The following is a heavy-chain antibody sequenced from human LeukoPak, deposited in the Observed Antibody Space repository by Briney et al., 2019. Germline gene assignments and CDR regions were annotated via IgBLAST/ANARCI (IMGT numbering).Heavy chain of an antibody. J-gene: IGHJ4*02. Sequence: GSLRLSCAASEFTFSSYGMHWVGQAPGKGLEWVANIKQDGSEKYSVVSVKGRFPISRDNAKNSLYLQMNSLTAEDTAVYYCARVPPNTVTTLQYFDYWGQGTLVTVSS. CDR2: IKQDGSEK. CDR3: ARVPPNTVTTLQYFDY. V-gene: IGHV3-7*01. CDR1: EFTFSSYG. D-gene: IGHD4-17*01.